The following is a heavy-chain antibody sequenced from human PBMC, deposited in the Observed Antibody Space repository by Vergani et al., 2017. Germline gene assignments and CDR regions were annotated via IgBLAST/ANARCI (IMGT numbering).Heavy chain of an antibody. J-gene: IGHJ5*02. Sequence: QLQLQESGPGLVKPSATLSLTCSVSGASIRSSNYYWGWIRQPPGKGLEWIASIYYSGRTYYNPSLKSRVTISVDTSKNQFSLKLSPVTAADTAVYFCARHSTVEWLVKLGWIDPWGQGSLVTVSS. V-gene: IGHV4-39*01. CDR2: IYYSGRT. CDR3: ARHSTVEWLVKLGWIDP. CDR1: GASIRSSNYY. D-gene: IGHD6-19*01.